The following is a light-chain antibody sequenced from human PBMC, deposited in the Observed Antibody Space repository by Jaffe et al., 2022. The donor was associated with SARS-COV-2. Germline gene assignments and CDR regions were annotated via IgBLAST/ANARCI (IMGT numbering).Light chain of an antibody. J-gene: IGLJ2*01. CDR1: SSDVGAYKY. CDR3: SSYTGNNIVI. V-gene: IGLV2-14*03. CDR2: DVS. Sequence: QSALTQPASVSGSPGRSITISCTGTSSDVGAYKYVSWYQQHPGKAPKLMTYDVSNRPSGISNRFSGSKSGNTASLTISGLQAEDEATYYCSSYTGNNIVIFGGGTKLTVL.